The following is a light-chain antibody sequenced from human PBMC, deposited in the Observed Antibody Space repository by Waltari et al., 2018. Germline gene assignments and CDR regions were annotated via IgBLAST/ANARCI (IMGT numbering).Light chain of an antibody. V-gene: IGLV2-23*02. CDR3: CSYAGSSTFT. J-gene: IGLJ2*01. Sequence: QSALTQPASVSGSPGQAITISCTGTSSDVGSYDLVSWYQQHPGKAPKLMIYEVYQRPSGVSKRFSGSKSGNTASLTISGLQAEDEADYYCCSYAGSSTFTFGGGTKLTVL. CDR2: EVY. CDR1: SSDVGSYDL.